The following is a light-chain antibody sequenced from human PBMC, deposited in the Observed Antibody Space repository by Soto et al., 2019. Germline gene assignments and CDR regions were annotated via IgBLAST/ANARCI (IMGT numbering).Light chain of an antibody. V-gene: IGKV3-15*01. Sequence: EIVMTHSPATLSLFPWERATLSCRASQSVSSNLAWYQHKPGQTPRLLIYDTSTRATGVPARFSGSRSGTEFTLTINSLQSEDFAVYYCQRYNNWPLTFGGGTKVDIK. CDR3: QRYNNWPLT. CDR1: QSVSSN. CDR2: DTS. J-gene: IGKJ4*01.